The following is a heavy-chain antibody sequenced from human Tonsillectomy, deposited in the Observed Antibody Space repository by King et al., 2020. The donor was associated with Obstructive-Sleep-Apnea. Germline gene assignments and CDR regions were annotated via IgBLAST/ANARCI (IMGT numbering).Heavy chain of an antibody. J-gene: IGHJ4*02. Sequence: VQLVESGGGLVKPGGSLRLSCAASGFTFSNAWMSWVRQAPGKGLEWVGRIKSKTDGGTTDYAAPVKGRFTISRDASKNTLYLQMNSLKTEDTAVYYCTTDPYPRITMIVVVLDYWGQGTLVTVSS. D-gene: IGHD3-22*01. CDR2: IKSKTDGGTT. CDR1: GFTFSNAW. CDR3: TTDPYPRITMIVVVLDY. V-gene: IGHV3-15*01.